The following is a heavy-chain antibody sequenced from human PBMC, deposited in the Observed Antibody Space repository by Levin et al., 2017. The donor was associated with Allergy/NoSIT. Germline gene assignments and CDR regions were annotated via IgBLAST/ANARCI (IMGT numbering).Heavy chain of an antibody. CDR1: GGSISSSSYY. J-gene: IGHJ4*02. CDR3: ARHRSHLAAAGTLDY. CDR2: IFYSGST. D-gene: IGHD6-13*01. Sequence: PSESLSLTCTVSGGSISSSSYYWGWIRQPPGKGLEWIGSIFYSGSTYYNLSLKSRVTISLDTSKNLFSLKVSSVTAADTAVYYCARHRSHLAAAGTLDYWGQGTLVIVSS. V-gene: IGHV4-39*01.